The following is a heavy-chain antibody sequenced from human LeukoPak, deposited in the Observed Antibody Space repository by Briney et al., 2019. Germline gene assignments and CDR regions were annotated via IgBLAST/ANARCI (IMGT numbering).Heavy chain of an antibody. CDR2: ISGRGWST. D-gene: IGHD6-13*01. Sequence: GGSLTLFCAASGFTFSSYAMRWLRQAPGKGLEGVSVISGRGWSTYYADPVKGRFTISRDNSKNTLYLQMNSLRAEDTAVYYCAKVEGIAPRKQQLVHLDYWGQGTLVTVSS. J-gene: IGHJ4*02. CDR3: AKVEGIAPRKQQLVHLDY. V-gene: IGHV3-23*01. CDR1: GFTFSSYA.